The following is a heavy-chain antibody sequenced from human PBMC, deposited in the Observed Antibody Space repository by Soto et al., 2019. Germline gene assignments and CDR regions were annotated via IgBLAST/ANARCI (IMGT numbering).Heavy chain of an antibody. V-gene: IGHV1-69*13. CDR2: IIPIFGTA. CDR1: GGTFSSYA. J-gene: IGHJ6*02. CDR3: ARVGDILTGYYFYYYGMDV. Sequence: ASVKVSCKASGGTFSSYAISWVRQAPGQGLEWMGGIIPIFGTANYAQKFQGRVTITADESTSTAYMELSSLRSEDTAVYYCARVGDILTGYYFYYYGMDVWGQGTTVTVSS. D-gene: IGHD3-9*01.